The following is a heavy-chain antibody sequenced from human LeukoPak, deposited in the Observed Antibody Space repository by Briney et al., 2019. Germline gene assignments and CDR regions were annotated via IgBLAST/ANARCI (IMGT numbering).Heavy chain of an antibody. CDR1: GDSFSSFW. J-gene: IGHJ4*02. CDR2: IYPSDSET. Sequence: GESLKISCKGSGDSFSSFWIGWGRQMPGKGLEWMGIIYPSDSETRYSPAFQGQVTISVDKSISTAYLHWNSLKASDTAMYYCARQRYSYGSVDYWGQGTLVTVSS. CDR3: ARQRYSYGSVDY. D-gene: IGHD5-18*01. V-gene: IGHV5-51*01.